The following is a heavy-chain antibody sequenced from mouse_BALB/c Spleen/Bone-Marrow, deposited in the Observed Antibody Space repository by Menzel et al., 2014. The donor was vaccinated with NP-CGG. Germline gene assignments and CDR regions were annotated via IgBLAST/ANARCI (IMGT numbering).Heavy chain of an antibody. CDR3: ARVITSAGLPWFAY. D-gene: IGHD2-4*01. V-gene: IGHV1-9*01. J-gene: IGHJ3*01. CDR1: GYTFXSYW. CDR2: ILPGSGST. Sequence: VQLQQSGAELMKPGASVKISCKATGYTFXSYWIEWVKQRPGHGLEWIGEILPGSGSTNYNEKFKGKATFTADTSSNTAYMQLNSLTSEDSAVYYCARVITSAGLPWFAYWCQGTLVTVSA.